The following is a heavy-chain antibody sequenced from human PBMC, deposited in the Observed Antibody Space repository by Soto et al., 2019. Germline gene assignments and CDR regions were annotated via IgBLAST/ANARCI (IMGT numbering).Heavy chain of an antibody. D-gene: IGHD3-9*01. J-gene: IGHJ6*03. CDR3: ARALRYFDWSLGMDV. CDR1: GFPSISSG. CDR2: INSDGSST. Sequence: EVQLVESGGGLVQPGGSWSPPVPASGFPSISSGRHGFRQVPGKGRGGVSRINSDGSSTSYADSVKGRFTISRDNAKNTLYLQMNSLRAEDTAVYYCARALRYFDWSLGMDVWGKGTTVTVSS. V-gene: IGHV3-74*01.